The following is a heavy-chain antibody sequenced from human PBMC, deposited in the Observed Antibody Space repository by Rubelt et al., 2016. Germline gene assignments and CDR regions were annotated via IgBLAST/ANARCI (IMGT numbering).Heavy chain of an antibody. V-gene: IGHV4-34*01. CDR2: INHSGST. Sequence: QVQLQQWGAGLLKPSETLSLTCAVYGGSFSGYYWSWIRKPPGKGLEWIGEINHSGSTNYNPSLKSRVTISVDTSKNQFSLKLSSVTAADTAVYYCATVPAAPTAYWFDPWGQGTLVTVSS. CDR3: ATVPAAPTAYWFDP. D-gene: IGHD2-2*01. J-gene: IGHJ5*02. CDR1: GGSFSGYY.